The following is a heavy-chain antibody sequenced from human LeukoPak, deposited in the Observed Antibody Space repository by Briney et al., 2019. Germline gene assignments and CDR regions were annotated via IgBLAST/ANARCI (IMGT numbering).Heavy chain of an antibody. CDR3: AAGWGYDSNYY. D-gene: IGHD3-22*01. Sequence: EASVKVSCKASGFTFTSSAMQWVRRARGQRLEWIGWIVVGSGNTNYAQKFQERVTITRDMSTSTAYMGLSSLRSEDTAVYYCAAGWGYDSNYYWGQGTLVTVSS. CDR1: GFTFTSSA. CDR2: IVVGSGNT. J-gene: IGHJ4*02. V-gene: IGHV1-58*02.